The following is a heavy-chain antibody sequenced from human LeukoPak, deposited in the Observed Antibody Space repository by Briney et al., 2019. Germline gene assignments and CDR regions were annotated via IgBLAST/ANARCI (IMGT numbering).Heavy chain of an antibody. D-gene: IGHD3-9*01. CDR3: ARDVLRYFDWLNPHPGDAFDI. V-gene: IGHV1-46*01. CDR1: GYTFTSYY. Sequence: ASVKVSCKASGYTFTSYYMHWVRQAPGQGLEWMGIINPSGGSTSYAQKFQGRVTMTRDTSTSTVYMELSSLRSEDTAVYYCARDVLRYFDWLNPHPGDAFDIWGQGTMVTVSS. J-gene: IGHJ3*02. CDR2: INPSGGST.